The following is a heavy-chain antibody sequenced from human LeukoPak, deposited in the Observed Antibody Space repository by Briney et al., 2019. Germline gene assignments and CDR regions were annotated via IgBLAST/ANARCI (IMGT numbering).Heavy chain of an antibody. D-gene: IGHD6-19*01. CDR1: GFTRSSYW. CDR3: ARYATSSGSRWLEP. V-gene: IGHV3-7*01. J-gene: IGHJ5*02. CDR2: IKQDGSDK. Sequence: GGSLRLSCAASGFTRSSYWMSWVRQAPGKRLEWVAHIKQDGSDKYYVDSVKGRFTISRDNAKNSLYLQMNSLRAEDTAVYYCARYATSSGSRWLEPWGQGSLVTVSS.